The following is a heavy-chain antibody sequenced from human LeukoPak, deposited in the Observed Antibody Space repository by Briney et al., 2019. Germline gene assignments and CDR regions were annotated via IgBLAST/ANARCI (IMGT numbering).Heavy chain of an antibody. D-gene: IGHD6-19*01. J-gene: IGHJ4*02. CDR3: AGQIVVSGTDYFDY. V-gene: IGHV3-66*04. Sequence: GGSPRLSCAVSGLTVSNNYMSWVRQAPGKGLEWVSVIYSDGSPYYADSVKSRFTISRDNSKNTLYLQMNSLRAEDTAVYFCAGQIVVSGTDYFDYWGQGTLVTVSS. CDR2: IYSDGSP. CDR1: GLTVSNNY.